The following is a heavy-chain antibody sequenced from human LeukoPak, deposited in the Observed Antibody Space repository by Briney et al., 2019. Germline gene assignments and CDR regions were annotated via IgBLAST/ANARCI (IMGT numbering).Heavy chain of an antibody. CDR3: AKDLGYSGYAPDYYYYGMDV. Sequence: GGSLRLSCAASGFTFSSYGMHWVRQAPGKGLEWVAVISYDGSNKYYADSVKGRFTISRDNSKNTLYLQMNSLRAEDTAVYYCAKDLGYSGYAPDYYYYGMDVWGQGTTVTVS. CDR1: GFTFSSYG. CDR2: ISYDGSNK. J-gene: IGHJ6*02. D-gene: IGHD5-12*01. V-gene: IGHV3-30*18.